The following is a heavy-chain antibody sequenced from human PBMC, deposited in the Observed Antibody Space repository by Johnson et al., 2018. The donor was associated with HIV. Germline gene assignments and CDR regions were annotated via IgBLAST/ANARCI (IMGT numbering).Heavy chain of an antibody. CDR1: GFTFSSSA. CDR3: ARRGYSSSGGAFDI. CDR2: ISYDGSIK. Sequence: QMLLVESGGGVVQPGKSLRLSCAASGFTFSSSAMHWVRQAPGQGLQWVALISYDGSIKYFADSVKGRFTISRDNSKNTLYLQMNSLRAEDTAVYYCARRGYSSSGGAFDIWGQGTMVTVSS. J-gene: IGHJ3*02. V-gene: IGHV3-30-3*01. D-gene: IGHD6-6*01.